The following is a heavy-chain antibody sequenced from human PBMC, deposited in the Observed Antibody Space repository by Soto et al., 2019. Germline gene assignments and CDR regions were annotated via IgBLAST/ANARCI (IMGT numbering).Heavy chain of an antibody. J-gene: IGHJ4*02. Sequence: SETLSLTCAVYGGSFSGYYWSWIRQPPGKGLEWIGEINHSGSTNYNPSLKSRVTISVDTSKNQFSLKLSSVTAADTAVYYCAPPPNGDYVLDWGQGTLVTVSS. CDR1: GGSFSGYY. CDR2: INHSGST. D-gene: IGHD4-17*01. V-gene: IGHV4-34*01. CDR3: APPPNGDYVLD.